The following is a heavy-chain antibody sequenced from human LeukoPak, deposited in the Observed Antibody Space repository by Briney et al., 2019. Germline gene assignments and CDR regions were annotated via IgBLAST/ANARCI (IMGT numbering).Heavy chain of an antibody. CDR3: SRDNTYMFQY. V-gene: IGHV3-74*01. J-gene: IGHJ4*02. CDR1: GLIFSSFC. Sequence: GGPLTLSCAASGLIFSSFCMNWVHQAPGKGLDWVGHIKTVGRTTTYAHSLQGRLPVARDNAKNTLYLEMSRLRAEDTAVYYCSRDNTYMFQYWGRGTDVTVFS. CDR2: IKTVGRTT. D-gene: IGHD2-2*02.